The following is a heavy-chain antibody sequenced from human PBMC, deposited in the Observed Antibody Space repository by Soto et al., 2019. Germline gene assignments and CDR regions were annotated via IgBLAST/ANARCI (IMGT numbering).Heavy chain of an antibody. D-gene: IGHD2-15*01. V-gene: IGHV4-34*01. CDR1: GGSFSGYD. CDR3: ARAGMGYCSGGSCYGYYYYYYMDV. J-gene: IGHJ6*03. CDR2: INHSGST. Sequence: QVQLQQWGAGLLKPSETLSLTCAVYGGSFSGYDWSWIRQPPGKGLEWIGEINHSGSTNYNPSLKSRITISVDTSKNQFSLKLSSVTAADKAVYYCARAGMGYCSGGSCYGYYYYYYMDVWGKGTTVTVSS.